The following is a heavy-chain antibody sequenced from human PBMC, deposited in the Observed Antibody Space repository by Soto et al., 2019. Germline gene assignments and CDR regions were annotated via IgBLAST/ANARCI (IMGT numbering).Heavy chain of an antibody. CDR1: GYSFTSYW. V-gene: IGHV5-10-1*01. D-gene: IGHD2-2*01. CDR3: ARLSIHRDIVVVPAASDFDY. J-gene: IGHJ4*02. Sequence: GESLKISCKGSGYSFTSYWISWVRQMPGKGLEWVGRIDPSDSYTNYSPSFQGHVTISADKSISTAYLQWSSLKASDTAMYYCARLSIHRDIVVVPAASDFDYWGQGTLVTVSS. CDR2: IDPSDSYT.